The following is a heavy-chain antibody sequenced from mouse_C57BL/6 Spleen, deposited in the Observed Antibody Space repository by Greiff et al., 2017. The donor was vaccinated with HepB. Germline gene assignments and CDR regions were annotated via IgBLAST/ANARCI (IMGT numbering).Heavy chain of an antibody. CDR3: ARRAPYYYGSSYWYFDV. J-gene: IGHJ1*03. V-gene: IGHV1-50*01. CDR1: GYTFTSYW. D-gene: IGHD1-1*01. CDR2: IDPSDSYT. Sequence: QVQLQQPGAELVKPGASVKLSCKASGYTFTSYWMQWVKQRPGQGLEWIGEIDPSDSYTNYNQKLKGKATLTVDTSASTAYMQLSSLTSEDSAVYYCARRAPYYYGSSYWYFDVWGTGTTVTVSS.